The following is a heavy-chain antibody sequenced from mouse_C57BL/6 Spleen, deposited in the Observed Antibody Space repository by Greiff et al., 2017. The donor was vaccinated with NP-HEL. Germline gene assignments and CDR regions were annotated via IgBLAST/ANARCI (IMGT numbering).Heavy chain of an antibody. J-gene: IGHJ3*01. V-gene: IGHV1-7*01. CDR3: AKSPSYDYDETLFAY. CDR2: INPSSGYT. Sequence: QVQLKQSGAELAKPGASVKLSCKASGYTFTSYWMHWVKQRPGQGLEWIGYINPSSGYTKYNQKFKDKATLTADKSSSTAYMQLSSLTYEDSAVYYCAKSPSYDYDETLFAYWGQGTLVTVSA. D-gene: IGHD2-4*01. CDR1: GYTFTSYW.